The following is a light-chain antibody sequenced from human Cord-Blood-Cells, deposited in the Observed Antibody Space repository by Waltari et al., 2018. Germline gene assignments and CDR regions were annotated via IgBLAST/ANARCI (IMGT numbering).Light chain of an antibody. V-gene: IGKV1-39*01. Sequence: DIQTTQSPSPLSASVGDRVTITCRASQSISSYLNWYQQKPGKAPKLLIYTASSLQSGVPSRFSGSGSGTDFTLTISSLQPEDFATYYCQQSYSTPYPFGQGTKLEIK. CDR2: TAS. J-gene: IGKJ2*01. CDR1: QSISSY. CDR3: QQSYSTPYP.